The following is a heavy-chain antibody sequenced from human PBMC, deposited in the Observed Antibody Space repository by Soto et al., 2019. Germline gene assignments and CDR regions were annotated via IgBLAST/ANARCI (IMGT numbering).Heavy chain of an antibody. CDR3: AKDSGTGTSYYYYYGMDV. CDR1: GFTFSNYA. Sequence: GGSLRLSCAASGFTFSNYAMTWVRQAPGEGLKWVSLISGSGGSTYYADSVKGRFSIYRDISKNTLYLQMNSLIAEDTAVYYFAKDSGTGTSYYYYYGMDVWGQGTTVTVSS. J-gene: IGHJ6*02. V-gene: IGHV3-23*01. D-gene: IGHD1-1*01. CDR2: ISGSGGST.